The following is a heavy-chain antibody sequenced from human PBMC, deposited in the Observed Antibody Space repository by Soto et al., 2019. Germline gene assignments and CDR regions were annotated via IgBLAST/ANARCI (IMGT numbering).Heavy chain of an antibody. CDR2: ISYDGSNK. CDR1: GFTFSSYG. V-gene: IGHV3-30*03. J-gene: IGHJ4*02. CDR3: ERPISPLRFLEWLLMY. Sequence: PRRSLRLSCAASGFTFSSYGMHWVRQAPGEGLEWGAVISYDGSNKYYADSVKGRFTISRDNSENTLYRQMNSLRAEDTAVYYCERPISPLRFLEWLLMYWGQGT. D-gene: IGHD3-3*01.